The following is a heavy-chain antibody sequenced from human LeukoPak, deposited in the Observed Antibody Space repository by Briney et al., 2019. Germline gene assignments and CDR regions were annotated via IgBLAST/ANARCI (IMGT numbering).Heavy chain of an antibody. D-gene: IGHD1-26*01. J-gene: IGHJ3*02. CDR2: ISSSSSYI. V-gene: IGHV3-21*01. CDR3: ARGSGSKGAFDI. CDR1: GFTFSSYS. Sequence: GGSLRLSCAASGFTFSSYSMNWVCQAPGKGLEWVSSISSSSSYIYYADSVKGRFTISRDNAKNSLYLQMNSLRAEDTAVYYCARGSGSKGAFDIWGQGTMVTVSS.